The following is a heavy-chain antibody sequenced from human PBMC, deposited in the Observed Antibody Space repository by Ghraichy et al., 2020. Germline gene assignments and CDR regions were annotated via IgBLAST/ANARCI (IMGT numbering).Heavy chain of an antibody. V-gene: IGHV3-74*01. CDR2: INSDGSST. J-gene: IGHJ4*02. Sequence: GGSLRLSCAASGFTFSSHWMHWVRQTPGKGLVWVSRINSDGSSTNYADSVKGRFTISRDNAKNTLNLQMNSLRDEDTAVYYCVRVGGYNLFDYWGQGTLVTVSS. D-gene: IGHD5-24*01. CDR1: GFTFSSHW. CDR3: VRVGGYNLFDY.